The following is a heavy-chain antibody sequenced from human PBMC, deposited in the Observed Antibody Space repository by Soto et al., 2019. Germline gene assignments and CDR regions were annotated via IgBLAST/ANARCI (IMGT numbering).Heavy chain of an antibody. CDR2: IYYSGST. CDR3: ASAAVTTTPATFDY. J-gene: IGHJ4*02. Sequence: GSLRLSCTVSGGSISSYYWSWIRQPPGKGLEWIGYIYYSGSTNYNPSLKSRVTISVDTSKNQFSLKLSSVTAADTAVYYCASAAVTTTPATFDYWGQGTLVTVSS. CDR1: GGSISSYY. D-gene: IGHD4-17*01. V-gene: IGHV4-59*08.